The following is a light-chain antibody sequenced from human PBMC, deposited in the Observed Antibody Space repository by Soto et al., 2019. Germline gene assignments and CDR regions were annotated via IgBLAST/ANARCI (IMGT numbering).Light chain of an antibody. J-gene: IGLJ3*02. V-gene: IGLV7-43*01. CDR2: STS. Sequence: QTVVTQEPSLTVSPGGTVTLTCASRTGAVTSGFYPNWFQQKPGQAPRALIDSTSNKHSWTPARFSGSLLGGKAALTLSGVQPEDEAEYYCLLYYGDALVFGRGTKVTVL. CDR1: TGAVTSGFY. CDR3: LLYYGDALV.